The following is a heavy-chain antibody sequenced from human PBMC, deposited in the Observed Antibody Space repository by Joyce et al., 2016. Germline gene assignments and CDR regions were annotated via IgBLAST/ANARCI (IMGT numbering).Heavy chain of an antibody. V-gene: IGHV4-39*07. Sequence: QLQLRESGPGLVKSSETLSHTCTVSGGSFSSIEYFWAWIRQPPGKGLGWVGMVSYDGGSSYNPSLKRRVSISVDRSRIQFSLKLKSVTVADTAVYFCARAVGWRIVFDQLSKTGYFDYWGQGSLVAVSS. CDR2: VSYDGGS. D-gene: IGHD3-9*01. CDR3: ARAVGWRIVFDQLSKTGYFDY. CDR1: GGSFSSIEYF. J-gene: IGHJ4*02.